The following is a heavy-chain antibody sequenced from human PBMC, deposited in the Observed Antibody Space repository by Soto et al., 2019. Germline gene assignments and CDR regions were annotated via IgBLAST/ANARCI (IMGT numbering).Heavy chain of an antibody. CDR1: GFDFSTYA. Sequence: EVHLLESGGTLVQPGGSLRLSCAASGFDFSTYAMTWVRQAPGKGLEWVSSIIHRGDTAYCASSVKGRFTISRDNSKTTLYLQMNSLRADDTAMYYCAKDWPGTSSVTSDYWGQGTLVTVSS. J-gene: IGHJ4*02. D-gene: IGHD4-17*01. CDR2: IIHRGDTA. CDR3: AKDWPGTSSVTSDY. V-gene: IGHV3-23*01.